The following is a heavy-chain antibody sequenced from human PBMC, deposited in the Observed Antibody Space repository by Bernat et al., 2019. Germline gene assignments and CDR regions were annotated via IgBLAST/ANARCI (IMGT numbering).Heavy chain of an antibody. J-gene: IGHJ4*02. D-gene: IGHD3-22*01. CDR3: ARDLYYDSSGYSDFDY. CDR2: IWYDGSNK. Sequence: QVQLVESGGGVVQPGRSLRLSCAASGFTFSSYGMHWVRQAPGKGLEWVAVIWYDGSNKYYADSVKGRFTISRDKSKNTLYLQMNSLRAEDTAVYYCARDLYYDSSGYSDFDYWGQGTLVTVSS. V-gene: IGHV3-33*01. CDR1: GFTFSSYG.